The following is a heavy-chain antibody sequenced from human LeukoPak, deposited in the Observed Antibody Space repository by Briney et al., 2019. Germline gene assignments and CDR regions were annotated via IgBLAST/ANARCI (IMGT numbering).Heavy chain of an antibody. CDR1: GGSFSGYY. CDR3: ARGSGTTRWFDP. CDR2: INHSGST. J-gene: IGHJ5*02. D-gene: IGHD4-17*01. Sequence: SETLSLTCAVYGGSFSGYYLSWIRQPPGKGLEWIGEINHSGSTNYNPSLKSRVTISVDTSKNQFSLKLSSVTAADTAVYYCARGSGTTRWFDPWGQGTLVTVSS. V-gene: IGHV4-34*01.